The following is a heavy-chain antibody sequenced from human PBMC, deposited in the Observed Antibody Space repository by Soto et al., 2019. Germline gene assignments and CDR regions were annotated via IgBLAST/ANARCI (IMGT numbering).Heavy chain of an antibody. CDR1: GYTFTSYY. V-gene: IGHV1-46*01. CDR2: INPSGGST. Sequence: ASVKVSCKASGYTFTSYYMHWVRQAPGQGLEWMGIINPSGGSTSYAQKFQGRVTMTRDTSTSTVYMELSSLRSEDTAVYYCARENFYYGSGNWFDPWGQGTLVTVSS. J-gene: IGHJ5*02. D-gene: IGHD3-10*01. CDR3: ARENFYYGSGNWFDP.